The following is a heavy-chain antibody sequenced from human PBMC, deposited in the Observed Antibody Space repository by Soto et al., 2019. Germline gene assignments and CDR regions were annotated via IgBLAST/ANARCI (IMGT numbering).Heavy chain of an antibody. Sequence: GGSLRLSYAASGFTFGSYSMNWVRQAPGKGLEWVSYISSATTTIYYADSVKGRFTISRDNAKNSLYLQMNSLRADDTAVYYCARGIAAAGPKLDYWGQGTLVTVSS. CDR1: GFTFGSYS. D-gene: IGHD6-13*01. CDR3: ARGIAAAGPKLDY. J-gene: IGHJ4*02. CDR2: ISSATTTI. V-gene: IGHV3-48*01.